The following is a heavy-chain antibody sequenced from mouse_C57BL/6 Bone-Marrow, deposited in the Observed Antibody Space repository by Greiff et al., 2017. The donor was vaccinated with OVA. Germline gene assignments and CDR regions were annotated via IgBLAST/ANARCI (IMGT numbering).Heavy chain of an antibody. CDR2: IDPENGDT. V-gene: IGHV14-4*01. Sequence: EVQLQQSGAELVRPGASVKLSCTASGFNIKDDYMHWVKQRPEQGLEWIGWIDPENGDTEYASKFQGKATIPADKSSNTAYLQLSRLTSEDTAVYYCTTGTGYWYFDVWGTGTTVTVSS. CDR3: TTGTGYWYFDV. D-gene: IGHD4-1*01. CDR1: GFNIKDDY. J-gene: IGHJ1*03.